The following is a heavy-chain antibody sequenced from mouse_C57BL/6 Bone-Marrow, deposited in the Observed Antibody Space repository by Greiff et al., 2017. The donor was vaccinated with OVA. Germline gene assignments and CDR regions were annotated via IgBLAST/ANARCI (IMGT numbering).Heavy chain of an antibody. CDR2: IYPRDGST. J-gene: IGHJ1*03. Sequence: QVQLQQSGPELVKPGASVKLSCKASGYTFTSYDINWVKQRPGQGLEWIGWIYPRDGSTKYNEKFKGKATLTVATSSSTAYMELHSLTSEDSEVYCGASPDGSRRGYWYFDVWGTGTTVTVSS. CDR3: ASPDGSRRGYWYFDV. D-gene: IGHD1-1*01. V-gene: IGHV1-85*01. CDR1: GYTFTSYD.